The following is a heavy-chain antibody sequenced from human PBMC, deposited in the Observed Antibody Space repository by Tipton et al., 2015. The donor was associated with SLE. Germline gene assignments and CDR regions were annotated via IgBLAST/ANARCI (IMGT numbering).Heavy chain of an antibody. J-gene: IGHJ4*02. V-gene: IGHV4-34*10. D-gene: IGHD6-13*01. CDR2: ITHTGSI. Sequence: TLSLTCAVYGGSSSDFSWSWIRQFPGKGLEWIGEITHTGSINYNPSLKSRVTMSVAPSRKQFSLKMRSVTAADTAVYYCARVGYSSSWYSDAFDYWGQGTLVTVSS. CDR3: ARVGYSSSWYSDAFDY. CDR1: GGSSSDFS.